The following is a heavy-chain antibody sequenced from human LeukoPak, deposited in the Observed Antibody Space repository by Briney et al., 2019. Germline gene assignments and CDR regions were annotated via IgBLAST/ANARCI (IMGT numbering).Heavy chain of an antibody. Sequence: PGGSLRLSCAASGFTFDDYGMSWVRQAPGKGPEWVSSINWNGGSTGYADSVKGRFTISRDNAKNSLYLQMNSLRAEDTALYYCARVGGSGYYNYFDYWGQGTLVSVSS. V-gene: IGHV3-20*04. CDR3: ARVGGSGYYNYFDY. J-gene: IGHJ4*02. CDR1: GFTFDDYG. D-gene: IGHD3-22*01. CDR2: INWNGGST.